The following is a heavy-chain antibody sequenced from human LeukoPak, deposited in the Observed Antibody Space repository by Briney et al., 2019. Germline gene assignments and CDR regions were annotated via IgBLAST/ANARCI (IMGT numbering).Heavy chain of an antibody. Sequence: SETLSLTCTVSGGSISSYYWSWIRQPPGKGLEWIGYIYYSGSTNYNPSLKSRVTISVDTSKNQFSLKLSSVTAADTAVYSCARVSRLGGSDYWGQGTLVTVSS. V-gene: IGHV4-59*01. CDR2: IYYSGST. J-gene: IGHJ4*02. D-gene: IGHD3-10*01. CDR1: GGSISSYY. CDR3: ARVSRLGGSDY.